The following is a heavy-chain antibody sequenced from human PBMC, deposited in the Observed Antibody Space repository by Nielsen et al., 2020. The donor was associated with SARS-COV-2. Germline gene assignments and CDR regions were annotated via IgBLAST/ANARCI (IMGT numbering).Heavy chain of an antibody. CDR3: ARHTVYSSTWFAFDL. V-gene: IGHV1-3*01. D-gene: IGHD6-13*01. CDR2: INADNGNT. J-gene: IGHJ3*01. Sequence: ASVKVSCKASGYSFTTYAIHWARQAHGQRLEWMGWINADNGNTRYSQEFQGRVTLNRDTSASTAYMELRSLRSDDTAVYYCARHTVYSSTWFAFDLWGQGTMVTVSS. CDR1: GYSFTTYA.